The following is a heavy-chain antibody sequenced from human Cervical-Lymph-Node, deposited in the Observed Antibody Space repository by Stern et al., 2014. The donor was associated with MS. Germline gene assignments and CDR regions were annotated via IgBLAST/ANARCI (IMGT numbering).Heavy chain of an antibody. CDR3: ARSGSYYSVPFDY. D-gene: IGHD1-26*01. CDR2: ISSRSTTI. CDR1: GFTFSSYS. J-gene: IGHJ4*02. V-gene: IGHV3-48*01. Sequence: MQLVQSGGGLVQPGGSLRLSCAASGFTFSSYSMNWVRQAPGKGLEWVSYISSRSTTIYYADSVKGRFTFSRDNAKNSLYLQMNSLRAEDTAMYYCARSGSYYSVPFDYWGQGTLVTVSS.